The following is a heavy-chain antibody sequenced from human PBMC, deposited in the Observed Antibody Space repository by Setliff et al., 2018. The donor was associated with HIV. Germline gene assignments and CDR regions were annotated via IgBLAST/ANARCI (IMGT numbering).Heavy chain of an antibody. CDR2: VSSTSTYR. D-gene: IGHD2-21*01. V-gene: IGHV3-21*01. Sequence: GSLKISCEGSGVSFSGRTLSWVRQAPGKGLEWVSSVSSTSTYRYYADSVQGRFTISRDNAKNSLYLQMDNLGAEDSGVYYCARDLNGGDFDYWGQGTQVTVSS. CDR1: GVSFSGRT. J-gene: IGHJ4*02. CDR3: ARDLNGGDFDY.